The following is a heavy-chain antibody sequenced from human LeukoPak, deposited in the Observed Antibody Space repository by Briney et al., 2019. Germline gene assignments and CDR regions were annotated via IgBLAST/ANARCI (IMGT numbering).Heavy chain of an antibody. Sequence: ASVKVSCKVSGYTLTELSIHWVRQAPGQGLEWMGGIIPIVGTANYAQKFQGRVTITTDESTSTAYMELSSLRSEDTAVYYCARGPTGTTTRFDYWGQGTLVTVSS. J-gene: IGHJ4*02. CDR2: IIPIVGTA. D-gene: IGHD1-1*01. V-gene: IGHV1-69*05. CDR1: GYTLTELS. CDR3: ARGPTGTTTRFDY.